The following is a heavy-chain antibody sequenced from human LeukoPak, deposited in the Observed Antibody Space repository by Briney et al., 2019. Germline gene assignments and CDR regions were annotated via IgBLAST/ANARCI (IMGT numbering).Heavy chain of an antibody. Sequence: GASVKVSCKXSGYTFTGYYMHWVRQAPGQGLEWMGWINPNSGGTNYAQKFQGRVTMTRDTSISTAYMELSRLRSDDTAVYYCARDEEDSSGYIDYWGQGTLVTVSS. V-gene: IGHV1-2*02. CDR1: GYTFTGYY. CDR3: ARDEEDSSGYIDY. J-gene: IGHJ4*02. CDR2: INPNSGGT. D-gene: IGHD3-22*01.